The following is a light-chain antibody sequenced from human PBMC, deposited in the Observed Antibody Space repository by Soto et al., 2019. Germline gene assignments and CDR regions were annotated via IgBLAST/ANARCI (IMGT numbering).Light chain of an antibody. Sequence: QSALTQPASVSGSPGQLITISCTATSGDIGGFYYVSWYQQLPGEAPKLLISEVSNRPSGISHRFSGSKSGKTASLIISGLQTEDEGDYYCSTYTAGSSVFGTGTKLTVL. CDR2: EVS. CDR3: STYTAGSSV. J-gene: IGLJ1*01. CDR1: SGDIGGFYY. V-gene: IGLV2-14*01.